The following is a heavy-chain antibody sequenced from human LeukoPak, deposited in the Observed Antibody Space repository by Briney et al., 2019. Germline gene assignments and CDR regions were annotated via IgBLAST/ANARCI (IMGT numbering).Heavy chain of an antibody. CDR2: ISGSGGST. V-gene: IGHV3-23*01. CDR3: ATTEGVVVVAATPYMD. Sequence: GGSLRLSCAASGFIFSSYAMSWVRQAPGKGLEWVSAISGSGGSTYYADSVKGRFTISRDNSKNTLYLQMNSLRAEDTAVYYCATTEGVVVVAATPYMDWGQGTLVTVSS. J-gene: IGHJ4*02. D-gene: IGHD2-15*01. CDR1: GFIFSSYA.